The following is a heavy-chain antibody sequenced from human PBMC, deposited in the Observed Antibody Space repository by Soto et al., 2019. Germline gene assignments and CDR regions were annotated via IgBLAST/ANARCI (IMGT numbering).Heavy chain of an antibody. D-gene: IGHD6-13*01. CDR3: ARDPIAAAGREVNYGMDG. V-gene: IGHV6-1*01. CDR1: GDSVSSNSAA. J-gene: IGHJ6*02. CDR2: TYYRSKWYN. Sequence: PSQTLSLTCVISGDSVSSNSAAWNWIRQSPSRGLEWLGRTYYRSKWYNDYAVSVKSRITINPDTSKNQFSLQLNSVTPEDTAVYYCARDPIAAAGREVNYGMDGWGQGTTVTVSS.